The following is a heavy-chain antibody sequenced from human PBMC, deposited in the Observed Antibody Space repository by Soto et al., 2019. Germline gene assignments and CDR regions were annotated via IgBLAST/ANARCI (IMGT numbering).Heavy chain of an antibody. Sequence: SETLSLTCTVSGGSISSGDYYWSWIRQPPGKGLEWIGYIYYSGSTYYNPSLKSRVTISVDKSNNQFSLRLRSVTAADTAVYYCATLPPRIVVALLPIPTWGQGILVTVSS. CDR2: IYYSGST. CDR3: ATLPPRIVVALLPIPT. D-gene: IGHD2-21*01. J-gene: IGHJ5*02. V-gene: IGHV4-30-4*01. CDR1: GGSISSGDYY.